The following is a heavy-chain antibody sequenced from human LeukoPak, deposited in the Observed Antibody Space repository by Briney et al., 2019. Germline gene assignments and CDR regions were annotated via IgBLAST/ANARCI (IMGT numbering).Heavy chain of an antibody. Sequence: PGGSLRLSCAASGFTFNSYAMSWVRQAPGKGLEWVSGTSGSGGRTYYADSVKGRFTISRDNSKNTLYLQMNSLRAEDTAVYYCAKDNGGEQDAFDIWGQGTMITVSS. CDR2: TSGSGGRT. D-gene: IGHD7-27*01. CDR3: AKDNGGEQDAFDI. V-gene: IGHV3-23*01. J-gene: IGHJ3*02. CDR1: GFTFNSYA.